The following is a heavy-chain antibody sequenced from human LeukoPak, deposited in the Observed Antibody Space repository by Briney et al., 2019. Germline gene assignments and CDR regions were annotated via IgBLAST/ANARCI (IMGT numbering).Heavy chain of an antibody. D-gene: IGHD6-19*01. CDR3: VRVSTGYYFDS. Sequence: AGGSLRLSCAASGFTFDDYALSWVRQAPGKGLEWVSSINWNAGSTSYADSVRGRFTISRDNARNSLYLQMNTLRADDTAFYYCVRVSTGYYFDSWGQGTLVTVSS. CDR1: GFTFDDYA. J-gene: IGHJ4*02. V-gene: IGHV3-20*04. CDR2: INWNAGST.